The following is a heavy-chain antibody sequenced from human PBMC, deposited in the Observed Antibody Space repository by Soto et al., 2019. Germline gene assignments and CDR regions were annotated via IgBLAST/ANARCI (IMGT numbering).Heavy chain of an antibody. CDR3: ATANTPYAFDM. V-gene: IGHV3-7*01. J-gene: IGHJ3*02. CDR1: GLTFSTSW. CDR2: IHPAGNVQ. Sequence: VQLVESGGGLVQPGESLRLSCTASGLTFSTSWLTWVRQAPGEGLEWVSNIHPAGNVQQYADSVKDRFTISRDNAKNSVFLQMSVLRVEDTAVYYCATANTPYAFDMWGQGTMVTVSS.